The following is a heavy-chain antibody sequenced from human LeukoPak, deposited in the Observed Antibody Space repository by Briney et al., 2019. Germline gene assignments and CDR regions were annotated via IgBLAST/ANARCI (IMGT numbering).Heavy chain of an antibody. D-gene: IGHD3-22*01. CDR1: GYTFTSYG. J-gene: IGHJ5*02. CDR3: ARVSPYYYDSSGYYFARWFDP. V-gene: IGHV1-18*01. CDR2: ISAYNGNT. Sequence: ASVKVSCKASGYTFTSYGISWVRQAPGQGLEWMGWISAYNGNTNYAQKLQGRVTMTTDTSTSTAYMELRSMRSDDTAVYYCARVSPYYYDSSGYYFARWFDPGGQGTLVTVSS.